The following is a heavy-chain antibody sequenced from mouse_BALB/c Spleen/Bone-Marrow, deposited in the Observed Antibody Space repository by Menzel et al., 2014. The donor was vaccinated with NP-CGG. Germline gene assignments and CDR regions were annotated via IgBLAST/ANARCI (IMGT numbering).Heavy chain of an antibody. J-gene: IGHJ3*01. CDR1: GYTFTNYY. CDR3: ARGSPY. V-gene: IGHV1S81*02. CDR2: LNPGNGGT. D-gene: IGHD6-2*01. Sequence: QLQLQQSGVELVEPRASAKLALKHSGYTFTNYYIYWVKQRPGQDLEWIGELNPGNGGTNFNERFKSKATLTVDKSSTTAYILLTSLTSEDSAVYYCARGSPYWGQGTLVTVSA.